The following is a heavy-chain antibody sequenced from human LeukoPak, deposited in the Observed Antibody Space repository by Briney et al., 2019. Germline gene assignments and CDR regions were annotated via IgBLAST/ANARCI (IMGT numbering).Heavy chain of an antibody. D-gene: IGHD5-18*01. V-gene: IGHV3-23*01. J-gene: IGHJ4*02. Sequence: GGTLRLSCSASVFTFTTYGMNWVRQAPGKGLEWVSGIGGSGVRTYYADSVKGRFTISRDNSRNTVYLQMKSLRDEDTAVYYCARGGSGYSYGKIDSWGQGILVTVSS. CDR1: VFTFTTYG. CDR3: ARGGSGYSYGKIDS. CDR2: IGGSGVRT.